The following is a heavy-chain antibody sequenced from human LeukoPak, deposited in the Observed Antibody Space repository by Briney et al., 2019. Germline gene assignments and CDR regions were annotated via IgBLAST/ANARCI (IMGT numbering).Heavy chain of an antibody. CDR2: MYYSGST. CDR3: ARGPGEYYGSYLYYYYGMDV. D-gene: IGHD3-10*01. J-gene: IGHJ6*02. V-gene: IGHV4-59*01. Sequence: SETLSLTCTVSGGSISSYHWSWIRQPPGKGLEWIGYMYYSGSTNYNPSLKSRVTISVDTSKNQFSLKLSSVTAADTAVYYCARGPGEYYGSYLYYYYGMDVWGQGTTVTVSS. CDR1: GGSISSYH.